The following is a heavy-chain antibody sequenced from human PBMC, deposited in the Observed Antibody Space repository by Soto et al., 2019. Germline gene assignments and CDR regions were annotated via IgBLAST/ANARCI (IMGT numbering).Heavy chain of an antibody. D-gene: IGHD2-15*01. CDR2: ITSGLTT. V-gene: IGHV3-48*02. CDR1: GFSFGGYN. CDR3: ARDTSHVVTIGGLDS. Sequence: EVPLVESGGGLVQPGGSLRLSCAASGFSFGGYNMNWVRQAPGKGLEWVSHITSGLTTHYADFVQGRFTISRDNAKNSLYLEMNDLRDEDTAVYYCARDTSHVVTIGGLDSWGQGTLVTVSS. J-gene: IGHJ4*02.